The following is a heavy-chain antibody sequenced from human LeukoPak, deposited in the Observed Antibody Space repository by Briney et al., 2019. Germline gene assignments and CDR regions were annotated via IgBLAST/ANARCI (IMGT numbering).Heavy chain of an antibody. CDR2: INHSGST. CDR3: ARAVGWYCHFDY. CDR1: GGSFSGYY. D-gene: IGHD6-19*01. V-gene: IGHV4-34*01. Sequence: PSETLSLTCAVYGGSFSGYYWSWIRQPPGKGLEWIGEINHSGSTNYNPSLKSRVTISVDTSKNQFSLKLSSVAAADTAVYYCARAVGWYCHFDYWGQGTLVTVSS. J-gene: IGHJ4*02.